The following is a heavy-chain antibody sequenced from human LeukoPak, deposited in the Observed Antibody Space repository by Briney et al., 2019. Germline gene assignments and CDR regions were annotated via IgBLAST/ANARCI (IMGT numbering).Heavy chain of an antibody. Sequence: SGGSLRLSCAASGFTFSSYSMNWVRQAPGKGLEWVSSISSSSSYIYYADSVKGRFTISRDNAKNSLYLQMNSLRAEDTAVYYCARDHRRSDFWSGLPFGAFDIWGQGTMVTVSS. D-gene: IGHD3-3*01. J-gene: IGHJ3*02. CDR2: ISSSSSYI. CDR3: ARDHRRSDFWSGLPFGAFDI. V-gene: IGHV3-21*01. CDR1: GFTFSSYS.